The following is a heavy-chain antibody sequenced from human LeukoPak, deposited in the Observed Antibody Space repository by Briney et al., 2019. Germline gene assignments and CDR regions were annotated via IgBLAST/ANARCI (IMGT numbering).Heavy chain of an antibody. J-gene: IGHJ4*02. V-gene: IGHV1-69*13. Sequence: GASVTVSCTASGGTFSSYAISWVRQAPGQGLEWMGGIIPIFGTANYAQKFQGRVTITADESTSTAYMELSSLRSEDTAVYYCARPSVVVPAALDYWGQGTLVTVSS. CDR2: IIPIFGTA. CDR1: GGTFSSYA. CDR3: ARPSVVVPAALDY. D-gene: IGHD2-2*01.